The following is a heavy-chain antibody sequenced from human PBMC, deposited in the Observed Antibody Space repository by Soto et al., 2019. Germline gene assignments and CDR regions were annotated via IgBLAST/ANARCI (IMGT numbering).Heavy chain of an antibody. CDR3: ARDNGYCSISGCQIPRGYDY. D-gene: IGHD2-2*03. CDR2: INSDGSST. CDR1: GFTFSSYW. Sequence: EVQLVESGGGLVQPGGSLRLSCAASGFTFSSYWMHWVRQAPGKGLVWVSRINSDGSSTSYADSVKGRFTISRDNAKKQLYRQMSNLRAEDTAVYYCARDNGYCSISGCQIPRGYDYWGQGTLDTVSS. V-gene: IGHV3-74*01. J-gene: IGHJ4*02.